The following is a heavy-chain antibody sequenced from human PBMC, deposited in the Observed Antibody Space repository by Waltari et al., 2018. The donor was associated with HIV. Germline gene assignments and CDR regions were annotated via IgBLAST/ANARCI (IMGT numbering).Heavy chain of an antibody. D-gene: IGHD3-22*01. CDR2: IYPFDSDT. J-gene: IGHJ3*02. V-gene: IGHV5-51*03. CDR1: GYTFTNYW. Sequence: EVQLVQSGAEVRKSGESLKIYCKASGYTFTNYWIAWVRQMAGEGLEWMGIIYPFDSDTRYNPSFEGQITISADKSLATAYLEWNNLNASDAAIYYCARLFYYDTTGYINNAFDIWGQGTVVTVS. CDR3: ARLFYYDTTGYINNAFDI.